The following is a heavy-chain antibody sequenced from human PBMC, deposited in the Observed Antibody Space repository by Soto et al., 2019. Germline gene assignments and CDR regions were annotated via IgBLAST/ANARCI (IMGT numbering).Heavy chain of an antibody. CDR1: GGSISSGGYY. D-gene: IGHD2-21*02. CDR2: IYYSGSI. Sequence: SETLSLTCTVSGGSISSGGYYWSWIRQHPGKGLEWIGYIYYSGSIYYNPSLKSRVTISVDTSKNQFSLKLGSVTAADTAVYYCARGNIVVVTAISQAYYYGMDVWGQGTTVT. J-gene: IGHJ6*02. V-gene: IGHV4-31*03. CDR3: ARGNIVVVTAISQAYYYGMDV.